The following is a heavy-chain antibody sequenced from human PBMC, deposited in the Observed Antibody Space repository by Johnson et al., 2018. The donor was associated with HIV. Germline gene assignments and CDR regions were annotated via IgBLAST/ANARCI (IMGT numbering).Heavy chain of an antibody. CDR2: ISSSGAGI. Sequence: QLQLVESGGGLVKPGGSLRLSCAVSGFKFSDFYMTWIRQVPGTGLECVAYISSSGAGIYYADSVRGRFTISRDNAKNSLFLQMNSLSAEDTAIYYCARDPPGRAFDVWGLGTTVTVSS. CDR3: ARDPPGRAFDV. J-gene: IGHJ3*01. V-gene: IGHV3-11*04. CDR1: GFKFSDFY.